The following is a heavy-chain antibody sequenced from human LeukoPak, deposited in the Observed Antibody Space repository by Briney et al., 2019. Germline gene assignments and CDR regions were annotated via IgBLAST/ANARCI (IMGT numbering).Heavy chain of an antibody. V-gene: IGHV3-7*05. J-gene: IGHJ4*02. D-gene: IGHD2-2*01. CDR3: ARTQCISTRCSHYFDY. CDR1: GFTFSSYW. CDR2: IKQDGSDK. Sequence: GGSLILSCAASGFTFSSYWMSWVRQAPGKGLEWVANIKQDGSDKYYVDSVKGRLTISRDNSKNSLYLQMNSLRAEDTAVYYCARTQCISTRCSHYFDYWGQGTLVTVSS.